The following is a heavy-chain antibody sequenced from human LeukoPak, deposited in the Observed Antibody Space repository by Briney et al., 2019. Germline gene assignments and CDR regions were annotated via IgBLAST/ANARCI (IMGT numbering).Heavy chain of an antibody. D-gene: IGHD6-6*01. Sequence: GGSLRLSCAASRFTFSDYYMSWVRQAPGKGLEWISNIAGSGETIYYADSVKGRFTISRDNANNLLFLQMNSLRAEDTAVYYCARDRRPSDYLGLHAWGQGTTVIVSS. V-gene: IGHV3-11*01. CDR2: IAGSGETI. J-gene: IGHJ6*02. CDR1: RFTFSDYY. CDR3: ARDRRPSDYLGLHA.